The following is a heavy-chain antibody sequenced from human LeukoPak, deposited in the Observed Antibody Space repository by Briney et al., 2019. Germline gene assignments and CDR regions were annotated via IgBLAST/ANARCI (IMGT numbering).Heavy chain of an antibody. J-gene: IGHJ4*02. CDR2: IWYDGSNK. CDR3: ARDKGGYSGYDLDY. D-gene: IGHD5-12*01. CDR1: GFTFSHYG. V-gene: IGHV3-33*01. Sequence: GRSLRLSCAASGFTFSHYGMHWVRQAPGEGLEWVAVIWYDGSNKYYADSVKGRFTISRDNSKNTLYLQMNSLRAEDTAVYYCARDKGGYSGYDLDYWGQGTLVTVSS.